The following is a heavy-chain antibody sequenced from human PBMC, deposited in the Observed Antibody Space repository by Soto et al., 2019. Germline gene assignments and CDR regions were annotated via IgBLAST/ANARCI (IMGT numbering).Heavy chain of an antibody. V-gene: IGHV1-46*03. CDR3: ARAAGTAAGYWIDF. Sequence: ASVKVSWKASGYTFTTYYVHWVRQAPGQGLEWMGIINPSGGNSNFAQKFQGRITTTGDTSTTTVYMELSSLRFEDTAVYYCARAAGTAAGYWIDFWGQGTLVTVSS. CDR2: INPSGGNS. J-gene: IGHJ4*02. CDR1: GYTFTTYY. D-gene: IGHD6-13*01.